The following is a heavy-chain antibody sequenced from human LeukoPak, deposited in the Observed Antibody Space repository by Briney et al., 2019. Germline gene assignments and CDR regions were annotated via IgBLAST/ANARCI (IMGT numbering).Heavy chain of an antibody. Sequence: HPGGSLRLSSAASGFTFSDHYMDWVRQAPGKGLEWVGRTRNKANSYTTEYAASVKDRFTISRDDSEKPLYLQMNSLKTEDTAVYYCARVRYCSSTTCRGAFDIWGQGTMVTVSS. D-gene: IGHD2-2*01. V-gene: IGHV3-72*01. CDR3: ARVRYCSSTTCRGAFDI. J-gene: IGHJ3*02. CDR1: GFTFSDHY. CDR2: TRNKANSYTT.